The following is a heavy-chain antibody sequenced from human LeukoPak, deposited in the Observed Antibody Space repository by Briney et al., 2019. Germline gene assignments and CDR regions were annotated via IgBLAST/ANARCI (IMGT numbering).Heavy chain of an antibody. V-gene: IGHV4-59*12. CDR1: GGSISSYY. J-gene: IGHJ6*03. Sequence: SETLSLTCTVSGGSISSYYWSWIRQPPGKGLEWIGYIYYSGSTNYNPSLKSRVTISVDTSKNQFSLKLSSVTAADTAVYYCARESWSGAYYYYMDVWGKGTTVTISS. CDR3: ARESWSGAYYYYMDV. CDR2: IYYSGST. D-gene: IGHD1-26*01.